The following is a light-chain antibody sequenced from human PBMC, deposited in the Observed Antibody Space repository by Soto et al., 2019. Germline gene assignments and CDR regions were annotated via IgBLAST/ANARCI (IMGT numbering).Light chain of an antibody. CDR1: SSDVGGYNY. V-gene: IGLV2-14*01. J-gene: IGLJ2*01. CDR2: DVS. CDR3: SSYTSSSTGVA. Sequence: QSALTQPASVSGSPGQSITISCTGTSSDVGGYNYVSWYQQHPGKAPKLMIYDVSNRPSGVSNRFSGSKSGNTASLTISGPQAEDEADYYCSSYTSSSTGVAFGGGTKQTV.